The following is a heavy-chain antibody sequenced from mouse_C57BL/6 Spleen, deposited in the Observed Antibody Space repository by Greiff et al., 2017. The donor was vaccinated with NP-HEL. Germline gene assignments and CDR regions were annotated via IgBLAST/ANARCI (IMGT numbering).Heavy chain of an antibody. J-gene: IGHJ4*01. Sequence: VKLQQPGAELVKPGASVKLSCKASGYTFTSYWMHWVKQRPGQGLEWIGMIHPNSGSTNYNEKFKSKATLTVDKSSSTAYMQLSSLTSEDSAVYYCARWGTGTQAMDYWGQGTSVTVAS. V-gene: IGHV1-64*01. D-gene: IGHD4-1*01. CDR1: GYTFTSYW. CDR2: IHPNSGST. CDR3: ARWGTGTQAMDY.